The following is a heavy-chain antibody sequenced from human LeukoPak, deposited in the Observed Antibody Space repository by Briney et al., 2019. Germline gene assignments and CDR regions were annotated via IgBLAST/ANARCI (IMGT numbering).Heavy chain of an antibody. V-gene: IGHV4-59*01. D-gene: IGHD3-10*01. J-gene: IGHJ5*02. CDR2: FHNSRTT. CDR3: ARGHLGLSP. Sequence: PSETLSLTRTVPGGSISVYSWSGMRQPPGQGLEWIGYFHNSRTTSYNPSLTGRVTISVDTAMDQNSLKLNSVTAADTAVYYCARGHLGLSPWGQGTLVTVSS. CDR1: GGSISVYS.